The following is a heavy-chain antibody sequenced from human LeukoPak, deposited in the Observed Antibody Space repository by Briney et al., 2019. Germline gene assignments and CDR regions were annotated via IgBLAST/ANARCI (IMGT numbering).Heavy chain of an antibody. CDR1: GYTFNNYG. V-gene: IGHV1-18*01. Sequence: ASVKVSCKPSGYTFNNYGISWVRQAPGQGLEWTGWISGYNGNAKYAQKVQGRVTMTTDISTSTAYMELRSLRSDDTAVYYCARDLRLTMIVVVKAFDIWGQGTMVTVSS. CDR2: ISGYNGNA. CDR3: ARDLRLTMIVVVKAFDI. D-gene: IGHD3-22*01. J-gene: IGHJ3*02.